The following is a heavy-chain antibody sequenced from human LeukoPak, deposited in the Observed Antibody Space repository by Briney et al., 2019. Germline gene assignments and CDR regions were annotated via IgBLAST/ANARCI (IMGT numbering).Heavy chain of an antibody. Sequence: SVKVSCAASRGTFNNYAITWVRQVPGQGLEWMGGIIPLLHTVDYAQKFRGRVTITADDSTSTAYMELSSLRPEDTAVYYCATASGSDNWFDPWGQGTLVTVSS. CDR3: ATASGSDNWFDP. CDR1: RGTFNNYA. D-gene: IGHD3-10*01. J-gene: IGHJ5*02. V-gene: IGHV1-69*13. CDR2: IIPLLHTV.